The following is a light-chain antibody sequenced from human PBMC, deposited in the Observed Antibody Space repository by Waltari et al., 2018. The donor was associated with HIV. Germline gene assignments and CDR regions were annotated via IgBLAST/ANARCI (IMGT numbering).Light chain of an antibody. CDR3: HSLDSHSGV. CDR2: EDN. Sequence: NFMLTQPHSVSESPGKTVTISCTRSSGNIASHYVQWYQQRPGSSPTTVIYEDNQRPSGVPGRFSGSIDSSSNSASLTISGLRTEDEADYYCHSLDSHSGVFGGGTKLTVL. CDR1: SGNIASHY. V-gene: IGLV6-57*01. J-gene: IGLJ3*02.